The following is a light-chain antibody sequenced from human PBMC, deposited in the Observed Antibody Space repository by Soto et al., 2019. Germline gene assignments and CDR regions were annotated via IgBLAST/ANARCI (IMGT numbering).Light chain of an antibody. Sequence: QSALTQPPSASGSPGQSVTISCTGTSSDVGNYNYVSWYQQHPGKAPKLMIYEVNKRPSGVPDRFSGSESGNTASLTVSGLQAEDEADYYCSSYAGSNNFKVFGGGTKLTVL. CDR1: SSDVGNYNY. J-gene: IGLJ2*01. V-gene: IGLV2-8*01. CDR2: EVN. CDR3: SSYAGSNNFKV.